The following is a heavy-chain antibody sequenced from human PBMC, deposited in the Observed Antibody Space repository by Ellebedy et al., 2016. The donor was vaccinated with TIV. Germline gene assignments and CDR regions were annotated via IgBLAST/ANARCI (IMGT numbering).Heavy chain of an antibody. D-gene: IGHD2-21*02. CDR3: ARALAGSNKVTYHFGMDV. CDR1: GGSMRNYY. CDR2: IHYSGST. Sequence: GSLRLXCTVSGGSMRNYYWNWIRQAPGNGLEWIGYIHYSGSTNYNPSLKSRVTISIDTSKNQFSLTLTSVTAADTAVYYCARALAGSNKVTYHFGMDVWGQGTTVTVS. J-gene: IGHJ6*02. V-gene: IGHV4-59*13.